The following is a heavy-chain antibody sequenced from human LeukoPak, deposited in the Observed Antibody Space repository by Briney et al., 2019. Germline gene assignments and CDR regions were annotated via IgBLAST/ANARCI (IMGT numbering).Heavy chain of an antibody. CDR1: GGSFSSYY. CDR3: AMTLSEHSSSPAI. Sequence: SETLSLTCTVSGGSFSSYYWTRIRQPPGKGLEWIGYIDHSGSTNYNPSLKSRVSISSDTSKNQFSLELSSVTAADTAMYYCAMTLSEHSSSPAIWGQGTLVTVSS. V-gene: IGHV4-59*01. J-gene: IGHJ4*02. CDR2: IDHSGST. D-gene: IGHD6-13*01.